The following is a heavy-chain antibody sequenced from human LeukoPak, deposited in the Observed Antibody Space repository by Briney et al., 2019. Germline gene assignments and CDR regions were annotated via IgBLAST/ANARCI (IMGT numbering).Heavy chain of an antibody. D-gene: IGHD6-19*01. V-gene: IGHV4-4*07. CDR3: ARSRGAVAGWSFDI. CDR2: IYPSGST. CDR1: DGSISNYF. Sequence: SETLSLTCTVSDGSISNYFWSWIRQPAGKGLEWIGRIYPSGSTNCNPSLKSRVTMSVDTSKNQFSLKLTSVTAADTAVYYCARSRGAVAGWSFDIWGQGTVVTVSS. J-gene: IGHJ3*02.